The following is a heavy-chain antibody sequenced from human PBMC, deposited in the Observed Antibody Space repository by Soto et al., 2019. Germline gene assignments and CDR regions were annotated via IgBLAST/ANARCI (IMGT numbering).Heavy chain of an antibody. V-gene: IGHV3-23*01. CDR2: ISDSGGDT. J-gene: IGHJ4*02. CDR3: ATPDADRTV. Sequence: PGGSLRLSCAASGFTFSNYVMRWVRQAPGKGLEWVSSISDSGGDTSYADSVKGRFTISRDNSNKTLYLQMNSLRAEDTAVYYCATPDADRTVWGEVPLVTVP. CDR1: GFTFSNYV. D-gene: IGHD4-17*01.